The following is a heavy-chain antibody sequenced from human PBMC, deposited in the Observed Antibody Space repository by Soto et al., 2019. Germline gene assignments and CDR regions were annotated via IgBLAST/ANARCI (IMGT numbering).Heavy chain of an antibody. CDR2: ISYDGSNK. CDR3: ARDQAPRIQLWPPYDAFDI. V-gene: IGHV3-30-3*01. D-gene: IGHD5-18*01. CDR1: GFTFSSYA. Sequence: GGSLRLSCAASGFTFSSYAMHWVRQAPGKGLEWVAVISYDGSNKYYADSVKGRFTTSRDNSKNTLYLQMNSLRAEDTAVYYCARDQAPRIQLWPPYDAFDIWGQGTMVTVSS. J-gene: IGHJ3*02.